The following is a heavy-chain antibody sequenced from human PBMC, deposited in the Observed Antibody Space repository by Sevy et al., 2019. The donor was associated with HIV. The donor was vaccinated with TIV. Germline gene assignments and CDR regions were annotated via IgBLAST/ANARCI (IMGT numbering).Heavy chain of an antibody. V-gene: IGHV4-38-2*02. Sequence: SETLSLTCSVSGYSITSGYYWGWIRQAPGKGLEWIGSVFHSGITYYNPSLKSRVIISVDTSKIQFSLILTSVTAADTAVYYCARDKGGMTTPNGFDPLGQGTLVTVSS. J-gene: IGHJ5*02. CDR1: GYSITSGYY. CDR2: VFHSGIT. CDR3: ARDKGGMTTPNGFDP. D-gene: IGHD4-17*01.